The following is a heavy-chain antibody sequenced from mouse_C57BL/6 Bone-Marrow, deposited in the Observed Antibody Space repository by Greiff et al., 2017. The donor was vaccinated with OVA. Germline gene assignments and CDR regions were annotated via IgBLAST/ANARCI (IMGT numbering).Heavy chain of an antibody. J-gene: IGHJ1*03. CDR1: GYTFTDYY. Sequence: EVQLQQSGPVLVKPGASVKMSCKASGYTFTDYYMNWVKQSHGKSLEWIGVINPYNGGTSYNQKFKGKATLTVDKSSSTAYMELNSLTSEDSAVDYCARPIPFYWYFDVWGTGTTVTVSS. CDR2: INPYNGGT. V-gene: IGHV1-19*01. CDR3: ARPIPFYWYFDV.